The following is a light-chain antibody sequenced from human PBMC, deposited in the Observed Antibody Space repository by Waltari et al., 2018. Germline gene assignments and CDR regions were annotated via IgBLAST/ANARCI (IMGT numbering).Light chain of an antibody. V-gene: IGLV2-14*03. CDR2: DVN. CDR3: SSYTTGRTYV. Sequence: QSALTQPASVSGSPGQSIAISCTGTDTDIGRHNFVSWYRQRPGEVPKLIIYDVNSLPSGISSRFSGSKFGNTASLTISGLQTEDEAVYYCSSYTTGRTYVFGTGTKVTVL. CDR1: DTDIGRHNF. J-gene: IGLJ1*01.